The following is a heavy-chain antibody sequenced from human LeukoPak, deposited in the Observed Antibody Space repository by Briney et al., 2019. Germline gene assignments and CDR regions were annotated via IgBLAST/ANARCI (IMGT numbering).Heavy chain of an antibody. J-gene: IGHJ3*02. CDR1: GGSISSSSYY. CDR2: IYYSGST. V-gene: IGHV4-39*01. Sequence: SETLSLTCTVSGGSISSSSYYWGWIRQPPGKGLEWVGSIYYSGSTHYNPSLKSRVTISVDTSKNQFSLKLSSVTAADTAVYYCARHERDASLDHAFDIWGQGTMVTVSS. CDR3: ARHERDASLDHAFDI. D-gene: IGHD5-24*01.